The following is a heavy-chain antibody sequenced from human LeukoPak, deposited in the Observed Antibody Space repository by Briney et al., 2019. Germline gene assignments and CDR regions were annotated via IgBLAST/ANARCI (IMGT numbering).Heavy chain of an antibody. CDR1: VGTFSRYA. V-gene: IGHV1-69*13. D-gene: IGHD2-2*01. J-gene: IGHJ4*02. Sequence: GSSVKVSCKASVGTFSRYAISWVRQAPGQGLEWVGGIIPIFGTANYARKFQGRVTITADESTSTAYMELSSLRSEDTAVYYCASGGFGIVVVPAASLSDYWGQGTLVTVSS. CDR2: IIPIFGTA. CDR3: ASGGFGIVVVPAASLSDY.